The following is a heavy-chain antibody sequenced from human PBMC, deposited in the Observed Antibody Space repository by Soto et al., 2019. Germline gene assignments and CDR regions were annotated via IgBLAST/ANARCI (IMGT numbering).Heavy chain of an antibody. CDR1: GGSISSGDNY. D-gene: IGHD6-13*01. CDR2: IYYSGST. Sequence: QVQLQESGPGLVKPSQTLSLTCTVSGGSISSGDNYWSWIRQPPGKGLEWIGYIYYSGSTYYNPSLKSRVTISVDTSKNQFSLKLSSVTAADTAVYYCARDKEYSSSWYRDYYYYGTDVWGQGTTVTVSS. CDR3: ARDKEYSSSWYRDYYYYGTDV. V-gene: IGHV4-30-4*01. J-gene: IGHJ6*02.